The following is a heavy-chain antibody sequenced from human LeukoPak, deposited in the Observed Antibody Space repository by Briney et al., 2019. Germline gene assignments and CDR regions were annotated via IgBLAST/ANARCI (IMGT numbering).Heavy chain of an antibody. V-gene: IGHV1-8*01. CDR2: MNTNGGNT. Sequence: ASVKVSCKASGYMFTSYDINWVRQATGQGLEWMGWMNTNGGNTIYAQKFQGRVTITSNTSISTAYMDLSSLRSEDTAVYYCARGDFVIGSFFDSWGQGTLVTVSS. CDR1: GYMFTSYD. J-gene: IGHJ4*02. D-gene: IGHD3-10*01. CDR3: ARGDFVIGSFFDS.